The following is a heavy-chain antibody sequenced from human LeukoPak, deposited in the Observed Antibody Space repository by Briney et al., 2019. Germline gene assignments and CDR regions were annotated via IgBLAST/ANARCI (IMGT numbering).Heavy chain of an antibody. CDR2: ISSSGSTI. CDR3: ARVVIAAAGTERGHWFDP. Sequence: GGSLRLSCAASGFTFSDYYMSWIRQAPGKGLEWVSYISSSGSTIYYADSVKGRFTISRDNAKNSLYLQMNSLRAEDTAVYYCARVVIAAAGTERGHWFDPWGQGTLVTVSS. CDR1: GFTFSDYY. V-gene: IGHV3-11*01. D-gene: IGHD6-13*01. J-gene: IGHJ5*02.